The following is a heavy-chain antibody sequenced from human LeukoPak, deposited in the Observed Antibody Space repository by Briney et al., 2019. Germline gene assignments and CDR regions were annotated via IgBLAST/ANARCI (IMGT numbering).Heavy chain of an antibody. CDR1: GYTFTRYY. CDR3: ARARTVVTPFDAFDI. V-gene: IGHV1-46*01. J-gene: IGHJ3*02. D-gene: IGHD4-23*01. CDR2: INPSGGSP. Sequence: ASVKVSCKASGYTFTRYYMHWVRQAPGQGLEWMGIINPSGGSPSYAQNFQGSVTMTRDTSTSTVYMEPSSLRSEDTAVYCCARARTVVTPFDAFDIWGQGTMVTVSS.